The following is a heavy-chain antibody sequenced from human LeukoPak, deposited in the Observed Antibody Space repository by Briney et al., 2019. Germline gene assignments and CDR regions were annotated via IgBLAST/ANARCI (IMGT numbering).Heavy chain of an antibody. CDR1: GGSISSGDYY. V-gene: IGHV4-30-4*01. J-gene: IGHJ5*02. D-gene: IGHD3-10*01. Sequence: PSQTLSLTRTVSGGSISSGDYYWSWIRQPPGKGLEWIGYIYYSGSTYYNSSLKSRVTISVDTSKNQFSLKLNSVTAADTAVYYCAREGIRDRLNWFGPWGQGTLVTVSS. CDR3: AREGIRDRLNWFGP. CDR2: IYYSGST.